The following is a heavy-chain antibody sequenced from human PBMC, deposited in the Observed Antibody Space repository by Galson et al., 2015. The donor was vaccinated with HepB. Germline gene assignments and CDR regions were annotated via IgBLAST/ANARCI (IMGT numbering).Heavy chain of an antibody. D-gene: IGHD3-10*01. CDR1: GYSFTSYW. CDR2: IDPSDSYT. Sequence: QSGAEVKKPGESLRISCKGSGYSFTSYWISWVRQMPGKGLEWMGRIDPSDSYTNYSPSFQGHVTISADKSISTAYLQWSSLKASDTAMYYCARLIGYYYGSGPLGLDYWGQGTLVTVSS. CDR3: ARLIGYYYGSGPLGLDY. V-gene: IGHV5-10-1*01. J-gene: IGHJ4*02.